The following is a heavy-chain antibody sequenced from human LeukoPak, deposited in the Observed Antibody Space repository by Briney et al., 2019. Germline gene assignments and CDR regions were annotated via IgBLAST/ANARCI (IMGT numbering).Heavy chain of an antibody. D-gene: IGHD3-22*01. V-gene: IGHV3-9*01. CDR2: ISWNSGII. Sequence: PGGSLRLSCAASGFTFDDYAMHWVRQAPGKGLEWVSGISWNSGIIDYADSVRGRFTISRDNAKNSLYLQMNSLRAEDTAVYYCARGSTYYESRGQVPFDYWGQGTLVTVSS. CDR3: ARGSTYYESRGQVPFDY. CDR1: GFTFDDYA. J-gene: IGHJ4*02.